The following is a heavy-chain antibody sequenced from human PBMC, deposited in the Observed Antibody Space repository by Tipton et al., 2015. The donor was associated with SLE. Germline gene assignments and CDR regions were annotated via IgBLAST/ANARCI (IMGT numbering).Heavy chain of an antibody. J-gene: IGHJ3*02. CDR2: IYYSGST. D-gene: IGHD5-12*01. Sequence: TLSLTCNVSVYSISSSHWWGWIRQPPGKGLEWIGSIYYSGSTYYNPSLKSRVTISVDTSKNQFSLKLSSVTAADTAVYYCARDLHGGYRGGAFDIWGQGTMVTVSS. V-gene: IGHV4-28*03. CDR1: VYSISSSHW. CDR3: ARDLHGGYRGGAFDI.